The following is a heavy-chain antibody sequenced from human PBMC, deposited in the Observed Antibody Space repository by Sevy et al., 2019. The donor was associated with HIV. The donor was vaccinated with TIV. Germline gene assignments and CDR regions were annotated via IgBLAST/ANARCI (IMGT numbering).Heavy chain of an antibody. V-gene: IGHV3-30*02. CDR1: GFIFSSYG. D-gene: IGHD3-3*01. CDR2: IWLDGSKK. Sequence: GGSLRLSCAAAGFIFSSYGMHWVRQAPGKGLEWVAFIWLDGSKKYYGESMKGRFTISRDNSKNTLYLQMNSLRAEDTAVYYCTKLGTMGAGDYYYYYMDVWGKGTTVTVSS. J-gene: IGHJ6*03. CDR3: TKLGTMGAGDYYYYYMDV.